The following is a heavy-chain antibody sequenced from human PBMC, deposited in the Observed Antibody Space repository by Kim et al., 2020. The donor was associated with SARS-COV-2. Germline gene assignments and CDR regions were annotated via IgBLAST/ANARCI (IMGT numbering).Heavy chain of an antibody. Sequence: SETLSLTCAVYGGSFSGYHWSWIRQPPGKGLEWIGEINHSGSTNYNPSLKSRVTISVDTSKNQFSLKLSSVTAADTAVYYCASSGRRYCSGGSCFYYYYYGMDVWGQGTTVTVSS. J-gene: IGHJ6*02. D-gene: IGHD2-15*01. CDR3: ASSGRRYCSGGSCFYYYYYGMDV. CDR2: INHSGST. V-gene: IGHV4-34*01. CDR1: GGSFSGYH.